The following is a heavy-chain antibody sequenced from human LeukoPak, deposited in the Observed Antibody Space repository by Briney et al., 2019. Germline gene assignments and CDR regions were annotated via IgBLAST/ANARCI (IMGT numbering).Heavy chain of an antibody. J-gene: IGHJ4*02. CDR2: ISAYNGNT. D-gene: IGHD1-26*01. V-gene: IGHV1-18*01. Sequence: ASVKVSCKASGYTFTSYGISWVRQAPGQGLEWMGWISAYNGNTNYAQKLQGRVTMTTDTSTSTAYMELRSLKSDDTAVYYCARSSSGSYFGGYYFDYWGQGTLVTVSS. CDR1: GYTFTSYG. CDR3: ARSSSGSYFGGYYFDY.